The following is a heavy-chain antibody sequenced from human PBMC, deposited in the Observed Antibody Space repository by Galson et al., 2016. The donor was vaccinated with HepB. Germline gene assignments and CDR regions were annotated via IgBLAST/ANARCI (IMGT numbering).Heavy chain of an antibody. Sequence: SLRLSCAASGFTFIDYYMTWIRQAPGKGLELTSSISSSTTYTVYADSVKGRFTVSRDNAQNSLDLQLNSLRAEDTAVYYCATTEDWYFDLWGRGTLVTVSS. V-gene: IGHV3-11*06. CDR1: GFTFIDYY. J-gene: IGHJ2*01. CDR3: ATTEDWYFDL. CDR2: ISSSTTYT.